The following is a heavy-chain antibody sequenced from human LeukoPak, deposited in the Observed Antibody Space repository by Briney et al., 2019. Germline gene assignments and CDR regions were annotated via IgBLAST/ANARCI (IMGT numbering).Heavy chain of an antibody. J-gene: IGHJ6*02. CDR2: ISGSGGST. D-gene: IGHD3-22*01. CDR1: GFTFSSYA. V-gene: IGHV3-23*01. CDR3: AKDFYDSSGYSIARPFYYYGMDV. Sequence: PGGSLRLSCAASGFTFSSYAMSWVRQAPGKGLEWVSAISGSGGSTYYADSVKGRFTISRDNSKNTLYLQMNSLRAEDTAVYYCAKDFYDSSGYSIARPFYYYGMDVWGQGTTVTVSS.